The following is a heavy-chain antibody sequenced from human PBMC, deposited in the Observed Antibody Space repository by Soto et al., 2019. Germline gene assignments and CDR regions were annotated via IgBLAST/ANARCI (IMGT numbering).Heavy chain of an antibody. D-gene: IGHD3-10*01. CDR3: ARGGSVNYYYYYMDV. CDR2: INHSGNT. V-gene: IGHV4-34*01. CDR1: GGSFNGYY. Sequence: QVQLQQWGAGLLKPSETLSLTCAVYGGSFNGYYWSWIRQPPGKGLEWIGEINHSGNTNYNPSFKSRATMSVDTSKNQFSLTVSSVTAADTAVYYCARGGSVNYYYYYMDVWGKGTTVTVSS. J-gene: IGHJ6*03.